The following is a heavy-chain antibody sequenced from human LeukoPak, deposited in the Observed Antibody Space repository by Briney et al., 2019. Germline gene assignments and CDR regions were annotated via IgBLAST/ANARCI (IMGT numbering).Heavy chain of an antibody. J-gene: IGHJ4*02. CDR2: IYYSGST. D-gene: IGHD6-13*01. Sequence: ASGNLSLTCTVSGGSISSYYWSWIRQPPGKGLEWIGYIYYSGSTNYNPSLKSRVTISVDTSKNQFSLKLSSVTAADTAVYYCARAAAGTHYFDYWGQGTLVTVSS. V-gene: IGHV4-59*01. CDR1: GGSISSYY. CDR3: ARAAAGTHYFDY.